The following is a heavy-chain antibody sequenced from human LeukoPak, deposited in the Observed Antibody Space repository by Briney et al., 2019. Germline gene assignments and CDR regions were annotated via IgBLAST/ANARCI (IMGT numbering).Heavy chain of an antibody. CDR3: AKDLYDGNGCSTFQH. J-gene: IGHJ1*01. CDR1: GFTFSTYG. V-gene: IGHV3-33*06. CDR2: IWYDGSKK. Sequence: GGSLRLSCAASGFTFSTYGMHWVRQVPGKGLEWVAIIWYDGSKKYYADSVKGRFTISRDNSKNTLYLQMNSLRAEDTAVYYCAKDLYDGNGCSTFQHWGQGTLVTVSS. D-gene: IGHD3-22*01.